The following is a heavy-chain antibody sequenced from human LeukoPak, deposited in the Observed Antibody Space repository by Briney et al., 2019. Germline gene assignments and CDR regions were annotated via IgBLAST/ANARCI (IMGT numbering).Heavy chain of an antibody. V-gene: IGHV1-69*05. D-gene: IGHD1-26*01. CDR2: IIPIFGTA. J-gene: IGHJ5*02. CDR3: ARDQSIVGATNWFDP. CDR1: GGTFSSYA. Sequence: SVKVSCKASGGTFSSYAISWVRQAPGQGLEWMGGIIPIFGTANYAQKFQGRVTMTTDTSTSTAYMELRSLRSDDTAVYYCARDQSIVGATNWFDPWGQGTLVTVSS.